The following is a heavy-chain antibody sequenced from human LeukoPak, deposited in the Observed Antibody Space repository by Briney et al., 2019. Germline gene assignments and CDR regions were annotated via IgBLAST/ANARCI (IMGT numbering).Heavy chain of an antibody. CDR3: TLNWGYN. D-gene: IGHD5-24*01. CDR1: GYSISSGYY. Sequence: PSETLSLTCTVSGYSISSGYYWGWIRQPPGKGLEWIGSIYHSGSTYYNPSLKSRVTISVDTSKNQFSLKLSSVTAADTAVYYCTLNWGYNWGQGTLVTVSS. CDR2: IYHSGST. V-gene: IGHV4-38-2*02. J-gene: IGHJ4*02.